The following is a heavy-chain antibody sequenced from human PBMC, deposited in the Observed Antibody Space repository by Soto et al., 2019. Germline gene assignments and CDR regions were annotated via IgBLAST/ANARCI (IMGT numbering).Heavy chain of an antibody. D-gene: IGHD5-12*01. J-gene: IGHJ5*02. V-gene: IGHV3-30*14. CDR2: LNSDGFNR. Sequence: GGSLRLSCAASGFTFSSYSMHWVRQAPGKGLEWVAVLNSDGFNRDYADSVKGRFTISRDNSKNTLYLQTNSLRAEYTAVYYCASQYGGYGWFDTWGQGTPVTVSS. CDR3: ASQYGGYGWFDT. CDR1: GFTFSSYS.